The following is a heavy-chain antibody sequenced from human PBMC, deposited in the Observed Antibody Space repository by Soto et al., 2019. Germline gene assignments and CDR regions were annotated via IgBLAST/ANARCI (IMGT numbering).Heavy chain of an antibody. J-gene: IGHJ4*02. CDR1: GFTFSSYW. Sequence: EVQLVESGGGLVQPGGSLRLSCAASGFTFSSYWMHWVRQAPGKGLVWVSRINSDGSSTSYADSVKGRFTISRDNAKNTLYLQMNSLTAEYTAVTYCASSVRVVILFDCWGQGTLVTVSS. CDR2: INSDGSST. CDR3: ASSVRVVILFDC. D-gene: IGHD3-10*01. V-gene: IGHV3-74*01.